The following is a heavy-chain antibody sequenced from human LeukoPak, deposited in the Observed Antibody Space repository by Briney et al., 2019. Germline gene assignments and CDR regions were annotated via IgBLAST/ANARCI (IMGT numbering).Heavy chain of an antibody. J-gene: IGHJ4*02. CDR3: ARREDYGGNSGQFDY. CDR1: GGSISSSSYY. Sequence: SETLSLTCTVSGGSISSSSYYWGWIRQPPGEGLEWIGSIYYSGSTYYNPSLKSRVTISVDTSKNQFSLKLSSVTAADTAVYYCARREDYGGNSGQFDYWGQGTLVTVSS. D-gene: IGHD4-23*01. V-gene: IGHV4-39*01. CDR2: IYYSGST.